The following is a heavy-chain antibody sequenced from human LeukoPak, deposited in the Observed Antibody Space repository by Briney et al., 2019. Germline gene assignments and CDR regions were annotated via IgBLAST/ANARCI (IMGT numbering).Heavy chain of an antibody. CDR2: IKQDGSEK. CDR3: ARERQQLALYYYYYYMDV. J-gene: IGHJ6*03. CDR1: GFTFSSYW. Sequence: QPGGSLRLSCAASGFTFSSYWMSWVRQAPGKGLEWVAKIKQDGSEKYYVYSVKGRFTISRDNAKNSLYLQMNSLRAEDTAVYYCARERQQLALYYYYYYMDVWGKGTTVTVSS. V-gene: IGHV3-7*01. D-gene: IGHD6-13*01.